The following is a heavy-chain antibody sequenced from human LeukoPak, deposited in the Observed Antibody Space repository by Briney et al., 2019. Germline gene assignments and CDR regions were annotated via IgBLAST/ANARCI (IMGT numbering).Heavy chain of an antibody. CDR3: GRGSDGGEWLDY. J-gene: IGHJ4*02. Sequence: ASVRLSCKPSGYTFTGTYIHWVRQAPGQGREWMGWISPNNGVTNYRQKFKGRVTMTWDTSISTAYMELARLTSDDAAVYYCGRGSDGGEWLDYWGRGALVTVSS. D-gene: IGHD3-3*01. CDR2: ISPNNGVT. V-gene: IGHV1-2*02. CDR1: GYTFTGTY.